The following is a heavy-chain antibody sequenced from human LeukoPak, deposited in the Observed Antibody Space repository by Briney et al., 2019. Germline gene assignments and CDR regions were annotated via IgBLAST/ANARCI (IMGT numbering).Heavy chain of an antibody. V-gene: IGHV1-69*05. Sequence: SVKVSCKASGGTFSSYTISWVRQAPGQGLEWMGGIIPIFGTANYAQKFQGRVTITTDESTSTAYMELSSLRSEDTAVYYCARAYCSSTSCHINNWFDPWGQGTLVTVSS. CDR1: GGTFSSYT. CDR2: IIPIFGTA. CDR3: ARAYCSSTSCHINNWFDP. D-gene: IGHD2-2*02. J-gene: IGHJ5*02.